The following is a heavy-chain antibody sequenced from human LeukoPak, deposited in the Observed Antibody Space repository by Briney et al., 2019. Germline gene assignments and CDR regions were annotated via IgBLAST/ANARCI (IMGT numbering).Heavy chain of an antibody. Sequence: PGGSLRLSCAAFGFTFSSYSMNWVRRAPGKGLEWVSYISSTSSPIYYADSVKGRFTISRDNAKNSLYLQMNSLRDEDTAIYYCARDRDIEMATVEFDYWGQGTLVTVSS. CDR3: ARDRDIEMATVEFDY. V-gene: IGHV3-48*02. D-gene: IGHD5-24*01. CDR2: ISSTSSPI. CDR1: GFTFSSYS. J-gene: IGHJ4*02.